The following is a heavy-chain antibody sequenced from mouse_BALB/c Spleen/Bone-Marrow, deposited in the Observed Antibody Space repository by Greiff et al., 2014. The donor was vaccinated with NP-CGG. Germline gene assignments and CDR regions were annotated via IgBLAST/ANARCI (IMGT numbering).Heavy chain of an antibody. Sequence: VQLQQSGAELVKPGASVKLSCKASGYTLTSYWMHWVKQRPGQGLEWIGEINPSNGRTNYNEKFKSKATLTLDKSSSTAYMQLSSLTSEDSAVYYCSREESLGDAMDYWGQGTSVTVSS. J-gene: IGHJ4*01. D-gene: IGHD4-1*01. CDR1: GYTLTSYW. CDR2: INPSNGRT. V-gene: IGHV1S81*02. CDR3: SREESLGDAMDY.